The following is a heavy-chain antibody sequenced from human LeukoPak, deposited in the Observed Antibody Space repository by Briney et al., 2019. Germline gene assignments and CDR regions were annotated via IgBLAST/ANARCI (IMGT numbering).Heavy chain of an antibody. CDR2: IKSDGSST. Sequence: GGSLRLSCAASGFTFSWYWMHWVRHAPGKGLVWVSCIKSDGSSTGYADSVRGRFTISRDNAKNTLYLQMNSLRAEDTAVYYCARDLYLRAIDFWGQGTLVTVSS. CDR3: ARDLYLRAIDF. J-gene: IGHJ4*02. CDR1: GFTFSWYW. V-gene: IGHV3-74*01. D-gene: IGHD2-21*01.